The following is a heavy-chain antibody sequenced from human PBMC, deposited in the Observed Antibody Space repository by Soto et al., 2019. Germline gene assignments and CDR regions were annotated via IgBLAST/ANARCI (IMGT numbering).Heavy chain of an antibody. CDR1: GGAFSSYA. V-gene: IGHV1-69*13. CDR3: ARRSGRATTYYYYGMDV. D-gene: IGHD1-26*01. CDR2: IIPIFGTA. Sequence: SVKVSCKASGGAFSSYAISWVRQAPGQGLEWMGGIIPIFGTANYAQKFQGRVTITADESTSTAYMELSSLRSEDTAVYYCARRSGRATTYYYYGMDVWGQGTTVTVSS. J-gene: IGHJ6*02.